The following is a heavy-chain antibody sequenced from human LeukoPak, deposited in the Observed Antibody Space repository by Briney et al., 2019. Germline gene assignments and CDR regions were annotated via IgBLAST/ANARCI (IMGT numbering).Heavy chain of an antibody. CDR1: GFTFSSYG. CDR3: ASLDSSGD. J-gene: IGHJ4*02. D-gene: IGHD3-22*01. Sequence: PGRSLRLSCAASGFTFSSYGMHWVRQAPGKGLEWVAVISFDGIKKYYADSVKGRFTISRDTSKDTLYLQMNSLRAGDTAVYYCASLDSSGDWGQGTLVTVSS. CDR2: ISFDGIKK. V-gene: IGHV3-30*03.